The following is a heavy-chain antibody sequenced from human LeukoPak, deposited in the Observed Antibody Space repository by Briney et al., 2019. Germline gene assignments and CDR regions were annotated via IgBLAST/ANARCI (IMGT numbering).Heavy chain of an antibody. V-gene: IGHV1-69*05. Sequence: SVKVSCKASGGTFSIYAISWVRQALGQGLGWRGGIIPIFGTANYAQKFQGRVTITTDESTSTAYMELSSLRSEDTAVYYCARGGPIFGVVNYYMDVWGKGTTVAVSS. J-gene: IGHJ6*03. CDR1: GGTFSIYA. D-gene: IGHD3-3*01. CDR2: IIPIFGTA. CDR3: ARGGPIFGVVNYYMDV.